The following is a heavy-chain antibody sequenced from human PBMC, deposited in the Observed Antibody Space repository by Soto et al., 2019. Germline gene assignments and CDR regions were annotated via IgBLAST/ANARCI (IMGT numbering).Heavy chain of an antibody. V-gene: IGHV1-2*04. CDR1: GYTFTGYY. CDR2: INPNSGGT. CDR3: ARDGGYCSSTSCYLWFDP. J-gene: IGHJ5*02. D-gene: IGHD2-2*01. Sequence: ASVKVSCKASGYTFTGYYMHWVRQAPGQGLEWMGWINPNSGGTNYAQKFQGWVTMTRDTSISTAYMELSRLRSDDTAVYYCARDGGYCSSTSCYLWFDPWGQGTLVTVSS.